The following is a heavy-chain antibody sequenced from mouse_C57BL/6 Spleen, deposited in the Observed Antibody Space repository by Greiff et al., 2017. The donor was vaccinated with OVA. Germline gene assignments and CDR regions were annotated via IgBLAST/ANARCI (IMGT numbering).Heavy chain of an antibody. J-gene: IGHJ3*01. V-gene: IGHV3-6*01. CDR3: ARDYYGSSYAY. D-gene: IGHD1-1*01. CDR1: GYSITSGYY. CDR2: ISYDGSN. Sequence: VQLKESGPGLVKPSQSLSLTCSVTGYSITSGYYWNWIRQFPGNILEWMGYISYDGSNNYNPSLKNRISITRDTSTNQFFLKLNSVTTEDTATYYCARDYYGSSYAYWGQGTLVTVSA.